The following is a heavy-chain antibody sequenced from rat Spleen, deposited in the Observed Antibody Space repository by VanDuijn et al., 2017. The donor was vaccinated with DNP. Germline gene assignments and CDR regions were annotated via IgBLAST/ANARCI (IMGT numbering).Heavy chain of an antibody. CDR3: ARRKNYGLSYYFDY. Sequence: EVHLVESGGALVQPERSLRLSCVASGFIFSNFDMAWVRQAPTKGLEWVASISPTGGNTYYRDSVKGRFSVSRDNSKSSLYLQMDSLRSVDTATYYCARRKNYGLSYYFDYWGQGVMVTVSS. J-gene: IGHJ2*01. D-gene: IGHD1-6*01. V-gene: IGHV5-25*01. CDR1: GFIFSNFD. CDR2: ISPTGGNT.